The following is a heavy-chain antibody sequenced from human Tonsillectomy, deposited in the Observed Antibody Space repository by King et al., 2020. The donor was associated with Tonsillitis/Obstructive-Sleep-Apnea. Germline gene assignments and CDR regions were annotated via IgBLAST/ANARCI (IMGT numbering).Heavy chain of an antibody. D-gene: IGHD5-12*01. Sequence: VQLVESGGGVVQPGRSLRLSCAASGFTFSSYAMHWVRQAPGKGLEWVAVMTFHGSNKYYAASVKGRFTISRDNSKNTLYLQLNSLRPEDTAVYYCVRVQPYSGYDYNYWGQGTLVTVSS. CDR1: GFTFSSYA. CDR2: MTFHGSNK. CDR3: VRVQPYSGYDYNY. J-gene: IGHJ4*02. V-gene: IGHV3-30*04.